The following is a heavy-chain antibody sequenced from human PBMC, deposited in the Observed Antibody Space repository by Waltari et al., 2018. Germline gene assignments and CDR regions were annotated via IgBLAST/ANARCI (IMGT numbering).Heavy chain of an antibody. V-gene: IGHV4-34*01. CDR1: GGSFSGYS. J-gene: IGHJ4*02. Sequence: QVQLQQWGAGLLKPSETLSLTCAVDGGSFSGYSWRWIRQPPGKGLEWIGEINHSGSTNYNPSLKSRVTISVDTSKNQFSLKLSSVTAADTAVYYCARRGVRQLVRTWYFDYWGQGTLVTVSS. CDR3: ARRGVRQLVRTWYFDY. D-gene: IGHD6-6*01. CDR2: INHSGST.